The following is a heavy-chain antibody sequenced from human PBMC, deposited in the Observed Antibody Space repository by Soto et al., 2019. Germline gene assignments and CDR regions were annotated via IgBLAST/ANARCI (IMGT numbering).Heavy chain of an antibody. CDR2: IYYSGST. D-gene: IGHD3-10*01. V-gene: IGHV4-39*01. CDR3: ARHDYYGSGTEAQSYFDY. J-gene: IGHJ4*02. Sequence: PSETLSLTCTVSGVSISSSSYYWGWIRQPPGKGLEWIGSIYYSGSTYYNPSLKSRVTISVDTSKNQFSLKLSSVTAADTAVYYCARHDYYGSGTEAQSYFDYWGQGTLVTVSS. CDR1: GVSISSSSYY.